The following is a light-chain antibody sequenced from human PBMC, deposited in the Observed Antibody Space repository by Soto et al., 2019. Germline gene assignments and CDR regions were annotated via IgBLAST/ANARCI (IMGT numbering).Light chain of an antibody. CDR1: HDISTF. V-gene: IGKV1-9*01. CDR3: QQLYTLPFT. CDR2: EAS. Sequence: DIQLTQSPSLLSASIGDRVTITCRASHDISTFLAWYHQKPGKAPKLLIYEASTLQSGVPSRFSGSGSGTEFTLTISGLLPEDFAAYHCQQLYTLPFTFGQGTRL. J-gene: IGKJ5*01.